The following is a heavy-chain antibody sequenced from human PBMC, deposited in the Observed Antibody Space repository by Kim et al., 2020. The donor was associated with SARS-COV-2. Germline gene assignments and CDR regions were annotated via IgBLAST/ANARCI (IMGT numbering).Heavy chain of an antibody. Sequence: SETLSLTCTVSGGSISSGGYYWSWIRQHPGKGLEWIGYIYYSGSTYYNPSLKSRVTISVDTSKNQFSLKLSSVTAADTAVYYCARGQAGTGLWFGELLFRYYVIDVWGQATTVTVSS. CDR3: ARGQAGTGLWFGELLFRYYVIDV. J-gene: IGHJ6*02. CDR2: IYYSGST. V-gene: IGHV4-31*03. CDR1: GGSISSGGYY. D-gene: IGHD3-10*01.